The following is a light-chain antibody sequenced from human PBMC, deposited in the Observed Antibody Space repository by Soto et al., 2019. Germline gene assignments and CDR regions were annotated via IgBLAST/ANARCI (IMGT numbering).Light chain of an antibody. J-gene: IGLJ1*01. CDR3: TSYTTSSTLV. CDR2: DVS. CDR1: SSDVGGYNY. V-gene: IGLV2-14*01. Sequence: QSALTQPASVSGSPGQSITISCTGTSSDVGGYNYVSWYQQYPGKAPKLMIYDVSNRPSGVSNRFSGSKSGNTASLTISGLQAEDEADYYCTSYTTSSTLVFGTGTKFTVL.